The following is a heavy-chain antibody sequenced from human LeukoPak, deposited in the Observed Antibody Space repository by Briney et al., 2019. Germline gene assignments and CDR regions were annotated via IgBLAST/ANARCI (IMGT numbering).Heavy chain of an antibody. D-gene: IGHD6-13*01. Sequence: PSETLSLTCTVSGGSISSYYWNWIRQPPGKGLEWIGYIYYSGSTNYNPSLKSRVTISVDTSKNQFSLKLSSVTAADTAVYYCARASGTYAFDIWGQGTMVTVSS. CDR2: IYYSGST. CDR1: GGSISSYY. V-gene: IGHV4-59*01. J-gene: IGHJ3*02. CDR3: ARASGTYAFDI.